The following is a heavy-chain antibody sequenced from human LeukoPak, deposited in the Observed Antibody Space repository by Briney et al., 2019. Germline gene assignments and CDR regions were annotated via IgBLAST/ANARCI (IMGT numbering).Heavy chain of an antibody. CDR3: ARDLFRIPEQLKMYWGYYYMDV. D-gene: IGHD6-13*01. V-gene: IGHV1-18*01. Sequence: ASVKVSCKASGYTFTSYGISWVRQAPGQGLEWMGWISAYNGNTNYAQKLQGRVTMTTDTSTSTAYMELSSLRSEDTAVYYCARDLFRIPEQLKMYWGYYYMDVWGKGTTVTVSS. J-gene: IGHJ6*03. CDR2: ISAYNGNT. CDR1: GYTFTSYG.